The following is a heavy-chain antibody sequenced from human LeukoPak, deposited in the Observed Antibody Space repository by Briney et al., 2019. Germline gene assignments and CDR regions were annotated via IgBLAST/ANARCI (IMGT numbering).Heavy chain of an antibody. J-gene: IGHJ4*02. D-gene: IGHD3-10*01. Sequence: GGSLRLSCAASGFTFSSYWMSWVRQAPGKGLEWVSAISGSGGSTYYADSVKGRFTISRDNSKNTLYLQMNSLRAEDTAVYYCAFGLGDLGLLWFGDLDYWGQGTLVTVSS. CDR3: AFGLGDLGLLWFGDLDY. CDR2: ISGSGGST. CDR1: GFTFSSYW. V-gene: IGHV3-23*01.